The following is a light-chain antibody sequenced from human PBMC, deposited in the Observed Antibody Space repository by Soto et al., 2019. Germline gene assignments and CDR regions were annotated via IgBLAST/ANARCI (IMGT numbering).Light chain of an antibody. V-gene: IGLV2-23*02. J-gene: IGLJ1*01. CDR2: EVN. Sequence: QSALTQPASVSGSPGQSITISCTGTSSDIGTYNLVSWYQQHPGKAPKLMIYEVNKRPSGVSDRFSGSKSGNTASLTISGLQAEDEADYYSCSHAGSSTLYVFTTWTNVTVL. CDR1: SSDIGTYNL. CDR3: CSHAGSSTLYV.